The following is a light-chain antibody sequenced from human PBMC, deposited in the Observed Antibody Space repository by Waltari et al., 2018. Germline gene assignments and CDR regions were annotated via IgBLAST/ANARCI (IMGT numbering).Light chain of an antibody. CDR2: VAS. Sequence: DIHVTQSPSYLSASVGDRVYITCRTSQDVSHALSWYQQKGGQAPTLLIYVASTLQSGVPSRFSGSGSGKDFTLTIASLQPEDVGTYYCLQDYSAPLTFGPGT. V-gene: IGKV1-27*01. J-gene: IGKJ3*01. CDR1: QDVSHA. CDR3: LQDYSAPLT.